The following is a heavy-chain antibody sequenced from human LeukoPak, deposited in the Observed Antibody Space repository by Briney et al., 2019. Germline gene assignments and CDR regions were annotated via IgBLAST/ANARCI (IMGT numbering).Heavy chain of an antibody. D-gene: IGHD2-2*01. CDR1: GFTFDDYA. Sequence: PGGSLRLSCAASGFTFDDYAMHWVRQAPGKGLEWVSGISWNSGSIGYADSVKGRFTISRDNAKNSLYLQMNSLRAEDTAVYYCARDQTDCSSTSCPIHLYYYYYMDVWGKGTTVTVSS. J-gene: IGHJ6*03. V-gene: IGHV3-9*01. CDR3: ARDQTDCSSTSCPIHLYYYYYMDV. CDR2: ISWNSGSI.